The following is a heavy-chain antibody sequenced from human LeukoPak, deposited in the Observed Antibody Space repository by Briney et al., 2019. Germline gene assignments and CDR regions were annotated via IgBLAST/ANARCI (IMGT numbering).Heavy chain of an antibody. CDR2: IYYSGST. Sequence: SETLSLTCTVSGGSISSYYWSWIRQPPGKGLEWIGYIYYSGSTNYNPSLKSRVTISVDTSKNQFSLKLSSVTAADTAVYYCARVAAAGTGIYYFDYWGQGTLVTVSS. J-gene: IGHJ4*02. CDR3: ARVAAAGTGIYYFDY. D-gene: IGHD6-13*01. V-gene: IGHV4-59*12. CDR1: GGSISSYY.